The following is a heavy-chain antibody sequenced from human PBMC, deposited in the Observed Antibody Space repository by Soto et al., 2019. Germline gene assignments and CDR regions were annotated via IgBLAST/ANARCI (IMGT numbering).Heavy chain of an antibody. Sequence: SETLSLTCTLSGDSINSGDYSWSWIRQPPGKGLEWIGHISHSGSTYYSPSFENRVTMSVDTSKIQFSLRLNFVTAADTAVYYCAREVITKILGVPHSWFDPWGQGTLVTVSS. CDR3: AREVITKILGVPHSWFDP. D-gene: IGHD3-10*01. V-gene: IGHV4-30-2*01. J-gene: IGHJ5*02. CDR1: GDSINSGDYS. CDR2: ISHSGST.